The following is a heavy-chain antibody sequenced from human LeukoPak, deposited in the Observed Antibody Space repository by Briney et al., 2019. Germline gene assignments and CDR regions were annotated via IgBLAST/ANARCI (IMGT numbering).Heavy chain of an antibody. Sequence: PGGSLRLSCAASGFTFSYYAMTWVRQAPGKGPEWVSGIYGRGGITYYADSVKGRFTISRDASKNTLYLHMNSLRAEDSALYYCARTRGPTATHPDFWGQGTLVTVSS. CDR2: IYGRGGIT. D-gene: IGHD1-14*01. J-gene: IGHJ4*02. V-gene: IGHV3-23*01. CDR1: GFTFSYYA. CDR3: ARTRGPTATHPDF.